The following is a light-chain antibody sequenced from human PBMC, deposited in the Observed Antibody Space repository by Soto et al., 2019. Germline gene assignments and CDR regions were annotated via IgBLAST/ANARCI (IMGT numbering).Light chain of an antibody. CDR1: QSLSSS. CDR3: QQYYNWPWT. Sequence: KLLTQSPGTLSLSPGERATLFCRASQSLSSSLAWYQQKSGQAPRLIIYGTSRRATGVPVRFSGSGSGTDFTLTISSLQSEDFGVYFCQQYYNWPWTFGQGTKVEIK. J-gene: IGKJ1*01. CDR2: GTS. V-gene: IGKV3-15*01.